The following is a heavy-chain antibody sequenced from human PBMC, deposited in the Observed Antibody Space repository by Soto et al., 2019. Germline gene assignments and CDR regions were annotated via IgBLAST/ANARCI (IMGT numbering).Heavy chain of an antibody. CDR3: AKDKGYYYDSSGQY. J-gene: IGHJ4*02. V-gene: IGHV3-23*01. CDR1: GFNFSSYA. CDR2: ISGSGGST. D-gene: IGHD3-22*01. Sequence: GGSLRLSCAASGFNFSSYAMSWVRPAPGKGLEWVSAISGSGGSTYYADSVKGRFIISRDNSKNTLYLQMNSLRAEDTAVYYCAKDKGYYYDSSGQYWGQGTLVTVSS.